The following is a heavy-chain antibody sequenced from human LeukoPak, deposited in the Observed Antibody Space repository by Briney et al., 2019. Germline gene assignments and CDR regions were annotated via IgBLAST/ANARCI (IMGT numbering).Heavy chain of an antibody. CDR1: GFTVSSNY. J-gene: IGHJ4*02. CDR2: IYSGGST. D-gene: IGHD3-22*01. Sequence: PGGSLRLSCAASGFTVSSNYMSWVRQAPGKGLEWVSVIYSGGSTYCADSVKGRFTISRDNSKNTLYLQMNSLRAEDTAVYYCARPYYYDSSGYYPLGYWGQGTLVTVSS. V-gene: IGHV3-66*04. CDR3: ARPYYYDSSGYYPLGY.